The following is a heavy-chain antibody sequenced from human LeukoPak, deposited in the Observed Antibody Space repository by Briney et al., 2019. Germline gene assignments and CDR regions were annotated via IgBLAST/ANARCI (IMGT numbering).Heavy chain of an antibody. J-gene: IGHJ6*03. CDR2: IKQDGSEA. CDR1: GFTFSSYW. CDR3: ATRYCTIPACRASSYHCMDN. V-gene: IGHV3-7*01. Sequence: GGSLRLSCAASGFTFSSYWMTWVRQAPGKGLEWVANIKQDGSEAYYVDSVKGRFTVSRDNAKNSLYLQLNSLGAKDTAVYYCATRYCTIPACRASSYHCMDNWGKGTTVTVSS. D-gene: IGHD2-8*01.